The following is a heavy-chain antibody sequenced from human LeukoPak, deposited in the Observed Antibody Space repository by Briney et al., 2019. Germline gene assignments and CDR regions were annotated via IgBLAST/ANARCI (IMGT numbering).Heavy chain of an antibody. CDR3: ARMEWLSRYYFDY. CDR2: IKQDGSEA. CDR1: GFTFSSYW. D-gene: IGHD3-3*01. Sequence: GGSLRLSCAASGFTFSSYWMTWVRQAPGKGLEWVANIKQDGSEAYYVHSVKGRFTVSRDNAKNSLYLQLNSLGAEDTAVYYCARMEWLSRYYFDYWGQGTLVTVSS. J-gene: IGHJ4*02. V-gene: IGHV3-7*01.